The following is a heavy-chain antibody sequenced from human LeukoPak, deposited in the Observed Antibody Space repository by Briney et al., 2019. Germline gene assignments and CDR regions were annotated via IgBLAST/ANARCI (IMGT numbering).Heavy chain of an antibody. CDR2: IYPGDSNT. Sequence: NHGESLKISCKGSGYSFTSYWIGWVRQMPGKGLEWMGIIYPGDSNTRYSPSFQGQVTISADKSISTAYLQWGSLKASDTAMYYCARRRKLGEKNYYGMDVWGQGTTVTVSS. J-gene: IGHJ6*02. CDR3: ARRRKLGEKNYYGMDV. CDR1: GYSFTSYW. V-gene: IGHV5-51*01. D-gene: IGHD1-26*01.